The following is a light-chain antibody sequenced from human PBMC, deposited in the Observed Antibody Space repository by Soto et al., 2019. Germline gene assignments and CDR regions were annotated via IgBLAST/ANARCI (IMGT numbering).Light chain of an antibody. CDR1: QSVSNNY. CDR3: QQTATSPLT. Sequence: EIVLTQSPGTLSLSPGERASFSCRASQSVSNNYVAWYQQKPGQPPRLLIHDASDRATGIPDRFSGSGSGTAFTLTISRLEPEDFAVYFCQQTATSPLTFGQGTKVDIK. CDR2: DAS. J-gene: IGKJ1*01. V-gene: IGKV3-20*01.